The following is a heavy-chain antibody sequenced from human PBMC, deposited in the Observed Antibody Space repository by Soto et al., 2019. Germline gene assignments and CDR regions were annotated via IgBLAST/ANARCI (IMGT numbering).Heavy chain of an antibody. CDR2: ISWNSGSI. Sequence: GGSLRLSCAASGFTFDDYAMHWVRQAPGKGLEWVSGISWNSGSIGYADSVKGRFTISRDNAKNSLYLQMNSLRAEDTALYYFAKGKRFDYGDYPRYYYYMDVWGKGTTVTVSS. D-gene: IGHD4-17*01. CDR3: AKGKRFDYGDYPRYYYYMDV. CDR1: GFTFDDYA. V-gene: IGHV3-9*01. J-gene: IGHJ6*03.